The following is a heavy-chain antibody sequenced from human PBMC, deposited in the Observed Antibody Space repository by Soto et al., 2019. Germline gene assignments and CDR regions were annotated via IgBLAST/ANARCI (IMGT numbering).Heavy chain of an antibody. D-gene: IGHD2-2*01. V-gene: IGHV4-59*13. CDR3: ARHLWPSRWFDP. Sequence: PSETLSLTCSVSGDSSSTYYWGWIRQPPGKGLEWIGYINYSGRTNYNPSLKSRVTISVDTPKNQFSLKLSSVTAADTAVYYCARHLWPSRWFDPWGQGTLVTVSS. CDR1: GDSSSTYY. CDR2: INYSGRT. J-gene: IGHJ5*02.